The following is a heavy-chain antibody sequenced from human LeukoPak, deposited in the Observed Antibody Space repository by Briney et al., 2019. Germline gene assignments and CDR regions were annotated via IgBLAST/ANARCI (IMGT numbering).Heavy chain of an antibody. CDR2: IIPIFGTA. CDR1: GGTFSSYA. V-gene: IGHV1-69*06. J-gene: IGHJ5*02. Sequence: GASVKVSCKASGGTFSSYAISWVRRAPGQGLEWMGGIIPIFGTANYAQKFQGRVTITADKSTSTAYMELSSLRSEDTAVYYCAGGSEAAGFDPWGQGTLVTVSS. CDR3: AGGSEAAGFDP.